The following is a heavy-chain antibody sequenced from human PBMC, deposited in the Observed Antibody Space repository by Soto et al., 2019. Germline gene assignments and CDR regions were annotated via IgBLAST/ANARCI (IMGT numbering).Heavy chain of an antibody. CDR3: ARDHYDFWSGYYTGFGP. D-gene: IGHD3-3*01. V-gene: IGHV3-48*02. Sequence: GGSLRLSCAASGFTFSSYSMNWVRQAPGKGLEWVSYISSSSSTIYYADSVKGRFTISRDNAKNSLYLQMNSLRDEDTAVYYCARDHYDFWSGYYTGFGPWGQGTLVTVSS. CDR2: ISSSSSTI. CDR1: GFTFSSYS. J-gene: IGHJ5*02.